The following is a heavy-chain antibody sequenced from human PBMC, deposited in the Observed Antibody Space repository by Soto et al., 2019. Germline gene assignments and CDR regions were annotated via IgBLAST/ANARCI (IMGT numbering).Heavy chain of an antibody. D-gene: IGHD5-18*01. Sequence: QVPLQQSGPGLVKPSQTLSLTCAISGDSVSSNIAAWHWIRQSPSRGLEWLGRTSYRSKWYNDYAVSVKSRITINPDTSKNQFSLQLNSVTPEDTAVYYCARHLFQDTAPPFDYWGQGTLVTVSS. V-gene: IGHV6-1*01. CDR2: TSYRSKWYN. CDR1: GDSVSSNIAA. CDR3: ARHLFQDTAPPFDY. J-gene: IGHJ4*02.